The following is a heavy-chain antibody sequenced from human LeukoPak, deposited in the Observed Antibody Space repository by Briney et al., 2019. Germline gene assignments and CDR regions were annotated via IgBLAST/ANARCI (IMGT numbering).Heavy chain of an antibody. CDR3: ARDPAFLEWLFPPPEDAFDI. J-gene: IGHJ3*02. CDR2: ISGSGGSST. CDR1: EFTFSTYA. V-gene: IGHV3-23*01. D-gene: IGHD3-3*02. Sequence: GGSLRLSCAASEFTFSTYAVSWVRQAPGKGLEWVSAISGSGGSSTYYAESVKGRFTISRDNSKNIVSLRMNSLRAEDTAVYYCARDPAFLEWLFPPPEDAFDIWGQGTMVTVSS.